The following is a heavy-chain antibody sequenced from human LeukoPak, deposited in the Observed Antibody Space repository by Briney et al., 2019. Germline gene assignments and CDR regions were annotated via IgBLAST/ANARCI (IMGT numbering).Heavy chain of an antibody. Sequence: GASVKASCKVSGYTLTDLSMHWVRQTPGSGPEWMGGFDPEAGETVYAQKFQGRVTMPDDTSTDTAYMELSSLRSEDTAVYYCAADSRRSSGWFLPDRFDIWGQGTKVTVSS. D-gene: IGHD6-19*01. CDR1: GYTLTDLS. CDR2: FDPEAGET. CDR3: AADSRRSSGWFLPDRFDI. V-gene: IGHV1-24*01. J-gene: IGHJ3*02.